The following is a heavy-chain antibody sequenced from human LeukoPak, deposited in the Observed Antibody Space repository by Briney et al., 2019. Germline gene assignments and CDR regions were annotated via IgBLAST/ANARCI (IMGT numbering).Heavy chain of an antibody. Sequence: PGGSLRLSCAASGFTFSNYEMNWVRQAPGKGLEWVSYISSSGSTIYYADSVKGRFTISRDNAKNSLYLQMNSLRAEDTAVYYCAQIYTYGSSQFDYWGQGTLATVSS. J-gene: IGHJ4*02. V-gene: IGHV3-48*03. CDR2: ISSSGSTI. CDR1: GFTFSNYE. CDR3: AQIYTYGSSQFDY. D-gene: IGHD5-18*01.